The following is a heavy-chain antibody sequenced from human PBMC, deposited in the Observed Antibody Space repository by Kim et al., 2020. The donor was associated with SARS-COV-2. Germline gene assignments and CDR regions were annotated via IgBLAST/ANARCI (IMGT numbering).Heavy chain of an antibody. Sequence: SETLSLTCTVSGASISGYYWSWIRQSPEKGLEWIGYIDYSGSTNSNPSLQSRVTISVDTSKNQFSLRLSSVTAADTAVYYCARGGIVGATNNWVDPWGQGARATVSS. D-gene: IGHD1-26*01. CDR2: IDYSGST. CDR3: ARGGIVGATNNWVDP. J-gene: IGHJ5*02. CDR1: GASISGYY. V-gene: IGHV4-59*01.